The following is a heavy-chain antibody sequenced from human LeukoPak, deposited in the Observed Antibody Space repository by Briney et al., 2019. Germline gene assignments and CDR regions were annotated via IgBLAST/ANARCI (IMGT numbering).Heavy chain of an antibody. V-gene: IGHV3-33*06. D-gene: IGHD3-10*01. CDR2: IWYDGSNK. CDR3: AKAPSGTPYQFDY. Sequence: GRSLRLSCAASGFTFSTYGMHWVRQAPGKGLEWVAVIWYDGSNKYYADSVKGRFTISRDNSKNTLYLQTNSLRAEDTAVYYCAKAPSGTPYQFDYWGQGTLVTVSS. CDR1: GFTFSTYG. J-gene: IGHJ4*02.